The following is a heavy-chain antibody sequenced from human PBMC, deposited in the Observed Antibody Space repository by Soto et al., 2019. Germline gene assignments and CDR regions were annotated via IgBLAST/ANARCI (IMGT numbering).Heavy chain of an antibody. CDR3: ARDVGVGANHHPNWFDP. Sequence: QVQLVQSGAEVKKPGASVKVSCKASGYTFTSYGISWVRQAPGQGLEWMGWISAYNGNTNYAQKLQGRVTMTTDTSXSXXYMELRSLRSDDTAVYYCARDVGVGANHHPNWFDPWGQGTLVTVSS. CDR2: ISAYNGNT. CDR1: GYTFTSYG. V-gene: IGHV1-18*01. J-gene: IGHJ5*02. D-gene: IGHD1-26*01.